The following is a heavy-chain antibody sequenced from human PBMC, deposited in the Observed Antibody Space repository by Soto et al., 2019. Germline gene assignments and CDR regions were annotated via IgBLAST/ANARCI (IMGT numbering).Heavy chain of an antibody. V-gene: IGHV3-30*18. D-gene: IGHD6-19*01. J-gene: IGHJ4*02. CDR2: ISSDRSNE. Sequence: QVQLVESGGGVVQPGRSLRLSCAASGFTFSSYGMHWVRQAPGKGLERVAVISSDRSNEYYADSVKGRFTISRDNSKNTLYLQMNSLRADDTAVYYCANGAVAGTEYYVYWGQGTLVTVSS. CDR1: GFTFSSYG. CDR3: ANGAVAGTEYYVY.